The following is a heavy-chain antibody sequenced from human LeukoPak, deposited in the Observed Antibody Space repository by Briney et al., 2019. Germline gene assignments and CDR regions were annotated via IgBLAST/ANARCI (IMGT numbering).Heavy chain of an antibody. Sequence: GGSLRLSCAASGFTVSSNHMSWVRPAPGKGLEWVSVIYKDGVAFHADPVKGRFTIPRDTSKNTLFLQMNNLRTEDTAVYHCAKGLQNYLYAYEYWGQGSLVTVSS. J-gene: IGHJ4*01. D-gene: IGHD3-16*01. CDR3: AKGLQNYLYAYEY. CDR1: GFTVSSNH. CDR2: IYKDGVA. V-gene: IGHV3-66*02.